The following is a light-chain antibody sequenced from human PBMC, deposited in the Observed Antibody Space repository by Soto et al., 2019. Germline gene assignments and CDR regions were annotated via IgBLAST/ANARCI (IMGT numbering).Light chain of an antibody. Sequence: QAVVTQESSFSVSPGGTVTLTCGLISGSVSTANNPNWYQQTPGQAPRTLIHSTSTRSSGVPDRFSGSILGSEAALTITGAQADDESDYYCALLMGNGISVFGTGTKLTVL. V-gene: IGLV8-61*01. CDR2: STS. J-gene: IGLJ1*01. CDR3: ALLMGNGISV. CDR1: SGSVSTANN.